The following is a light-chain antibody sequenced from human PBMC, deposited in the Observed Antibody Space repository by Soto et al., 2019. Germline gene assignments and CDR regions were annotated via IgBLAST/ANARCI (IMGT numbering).Light chain of an antibody. CDR3: QQLLSYPIT. Sequence: DIQMTQSPSSLSASVGDRVTITCRASQSISTYLNWYQQKAGLAPKLLIYAASSLQSGVPSRFSGSGSGTSFTLTISSLQPEDFATYFCQQLLSYPITFGQGTRLEIK. CDR2: AAS. J-gene: IGKJ5*01. CDR1: QSISTY. V-gene: IGKV1-39*01.